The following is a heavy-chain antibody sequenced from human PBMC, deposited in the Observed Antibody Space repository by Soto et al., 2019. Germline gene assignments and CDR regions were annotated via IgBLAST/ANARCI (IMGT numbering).Heavy chain of an antibody. CDR2: IWYDGSNK. CDR3: ARDLTPRTTVTTRPYYYGMDV. J-gene: IGHJ6*02. V-gene: IGHV3-33*01. Sequence: GGSLRLSCAASGFTFSSYGMHWVRQAPGKGLEWVAVIWYDGSNKYYADSVKGRFTISRANSKNTLYLQMNSLRAEDTAVYYCARDLTPRTTVTTRPYYYGMDVWGQGTTVTVSS. CDR1: GFTFSSYG. D-gene: IGHD4-4*01.